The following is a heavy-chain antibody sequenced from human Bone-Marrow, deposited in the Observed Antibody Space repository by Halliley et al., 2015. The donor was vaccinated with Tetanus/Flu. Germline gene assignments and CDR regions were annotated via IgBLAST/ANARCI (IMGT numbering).Heavy chain of an antibody. CDR2: VHHSGST. Sequence: TLSLTCAVSGFSISSGYYWGWIRQTPGKGLEWIGSVHHSGSTYYNPSLASRVSISMEASQNQVSLTLTSVTAADMAVYFCAREVGDNSLDYWGQGTQVTVSS. CDR1: GFSISSGYY. J-gene: IGHJ4*02. D-gene: IGHD1-20*01. V-gene: IGHV4-38-2*01. CDR3: AREVGDNSLDY.